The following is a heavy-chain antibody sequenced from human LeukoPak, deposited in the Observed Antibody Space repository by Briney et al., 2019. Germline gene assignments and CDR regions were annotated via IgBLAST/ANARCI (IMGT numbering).Heavy chain of an antibody. CDR2: IYHSGST. CDR1: GGSISSGGYS. CDR3: ARGVGFDP. J-gene: IGHJ5*02. Sequence: SETLSLTCAVSGGSISSGGYSWSWIRQPPGKGLEWIGYIYHSGSTYYNPSLKSRVTISVDRSKNQFSLKLSSVTAADTAVYYCARGVGFDPWGQGTLVTVSS. V-gene: IGHV4-30-2*01.